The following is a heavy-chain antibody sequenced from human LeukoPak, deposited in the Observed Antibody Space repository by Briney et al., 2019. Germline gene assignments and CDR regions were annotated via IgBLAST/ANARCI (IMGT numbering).Heavy chain of an antibody. CDR2: IRYDGSNK. J-gene: IGHJ4*02. D-gene: IGHD1-26*01. CDR1: GFTFSSYG. Sequence: PGGSLRLSCAASGFTFSSYGMHWVRQAPGKGPEWVAFIRYDGSNKYYADSVKGRFTISRDNSKNTLYLQMNSLRAADTAVYYCANFSPLVGATEPPLDYWGQGTLVTASS. CDR3: ANFSPLVGATEPPLDY. V-gene: IGHV3-30*02.